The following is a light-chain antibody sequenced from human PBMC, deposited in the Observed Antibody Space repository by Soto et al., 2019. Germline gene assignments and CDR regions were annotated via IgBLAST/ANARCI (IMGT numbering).Light chain of an antibody. J-gene: IGKJ5*01. CDR1: QSISSY. CDR3: QQRFSTPT. V-gene: IGKV1-39*01. CDR2: GSS. Sequence: IQRTQSPSSLSASVGDIVTITCRASQSISSYLNWYQHRPGTVPNLLIYGSSTLQSGVPSRLSGSGSGTEFTLTISSLQPEDFATYYCQQRFSTPTFGQGTRLEIK.